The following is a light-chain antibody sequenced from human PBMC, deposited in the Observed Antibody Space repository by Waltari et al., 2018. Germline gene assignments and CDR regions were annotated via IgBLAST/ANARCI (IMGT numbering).Light chain of an antibody. CDR1: SSNIGSNY. CDR2: RNN. Sequence: QSVLTQPPSASGTPGQRVTISCSGRSSNIGSNYVYWYQHVPGAAPNLLIYRNNRRPSGCPDRFSGSNSGTSASLAISGLRSEDEADYYCAAWDDSLSRWLLGGGTKLTVL. V-gene: IGLV1-47*01. J-gene: IGLJ3*02. CDR3: AAWDDSLSRWL.